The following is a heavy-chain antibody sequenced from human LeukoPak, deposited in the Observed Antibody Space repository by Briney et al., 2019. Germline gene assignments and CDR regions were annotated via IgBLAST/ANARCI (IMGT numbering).Heavy chain of an antibody. V-gene: IGHV3-23*01. Sequence: GGSLRLSCAGSGFMFEHYAMNWVRQAPGRGLEWVSVITGIGGGTYYAESVEGRFTVSRDNSKNTVYLQMNCLRADDTAVYYCAKDGGSTLPYYFDWWGQGTLVTVAS. D-gene: IGHD3-10*01. CDR2: ITGIGGGT. CDR1: GFMFEHYA. CDR3: AKDGGSTLPYYFDW. J-gene: IGHJ4*02.